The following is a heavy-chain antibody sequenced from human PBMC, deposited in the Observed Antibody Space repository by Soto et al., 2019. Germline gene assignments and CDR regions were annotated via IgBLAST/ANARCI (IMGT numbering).Heavy chain of an antibody. J-gene: IGHJ6*04. V-gene: IGHV4-39*01. CDR1: CGSISDSNYF. Sequence: SETLSLTCTVSCGSISDSNYFWGWIRQPPGKAMEWIGSIYNSGATYYNPSLRSRVTMSVDTPGNQFSLNLRSLTATDTALYYCARGSPYYHYYGSDVWGTGTTVTVSS. CDR3: ARGSPYYHYYGSDV. CDR2: IYNSGAT.